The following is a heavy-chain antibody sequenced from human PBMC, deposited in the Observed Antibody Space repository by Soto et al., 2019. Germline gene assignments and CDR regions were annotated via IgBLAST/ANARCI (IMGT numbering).Heavy chain of an antibody. CDR1: GYTFTSYG. D-gene: IGHD6-19*01. CDR3: ARDPGIAVAGTGWFDP. CDR2: ISAYNGNT. J-gene: IGHJ5*02. Sequence: GASVKVSCKASGYTFTSYGISWVRQAPGQGLEWMGWISAYNGNTNYAQKLQGRVTMTTDTSTSTAYMELSSLRSEDTAVYYCARDPGIAVAGTGWFDPWGQGTLVTVS. V-gene: IGHV1-18*04.